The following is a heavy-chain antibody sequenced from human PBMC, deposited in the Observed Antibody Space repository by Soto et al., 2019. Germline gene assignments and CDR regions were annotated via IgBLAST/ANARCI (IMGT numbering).Heavy chain of an antibody. CDR1: GGTFSSYT. Sequence: QVQLVQSGAEVKKPGSSVKVSCKASGGTFSSYTISWVRQAPGQGLEWMGRIIPILGIANYAQKFQGRVTITADKSTSTAYMELSSLRSEATAVYYCARGLHYASLSLDDYWGQGTLVTVSS. J-gene: IGHJ4*02. CDR2: IIPILGIA. CDR3: ARGLHYASLSLDDY. V-gene: IGHV1-69*02. D-gene: IGHD3-22*01.